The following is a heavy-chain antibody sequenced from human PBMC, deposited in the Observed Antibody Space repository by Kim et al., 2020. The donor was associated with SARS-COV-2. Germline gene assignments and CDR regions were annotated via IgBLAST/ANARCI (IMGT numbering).Heavy chain of an antibody. CDR3: ARDEIQVWLRY. CDR2: ISGYNGDT. V-gene: IGHV1-18*01. CDR1: GYTFSTYG. D-gene: IGHD5-12*01. J-gene: IGHJ4*02. Sequence: ASVKVSCKASGYTFSTYGLSWVRQAPGQGLEWMGWISGYNGDTNYSQKLQGRVTMTTDTSTSTAYMELRSLRSDDTAVYYCARDEIQVWLRYWGQGTLVT.